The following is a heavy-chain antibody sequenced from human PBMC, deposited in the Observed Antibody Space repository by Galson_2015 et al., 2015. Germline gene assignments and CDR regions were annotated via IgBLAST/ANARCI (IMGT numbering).Heavy chain of an antibody. CDR2: IKQDGSEK. V-gene: IGHV3-7*05. CDR1: GFTFSSYW. CDR3: ARDPLDTSSSWTH. Sequence: SLRLSCAASGFTFSSYWMSWVRQAPGKGLEWVANIKQDGSEKYYVDSVKGRFTISRDNAKNSLYLQMSSLRAEDTAVYHCARDPLDTSSSWTHWGQGTLVTVSS. D-gene: IGHD6-13*01. J-gene: IGHJ4*02.